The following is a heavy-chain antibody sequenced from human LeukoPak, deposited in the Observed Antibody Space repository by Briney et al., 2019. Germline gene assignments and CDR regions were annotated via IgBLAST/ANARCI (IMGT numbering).Heavy chain of an antibody. V-gene: IGHV3-48*03. CDR1: GFTFRSYE. J-gene: IGHJ6*03. D-gene: IGHD5-18*01. Sequence: PGGSLRLSCAASGFTFRSYEMDWVRQAPGKGLEWVSYISSSGSSIYYADSVKGRFTISRDNAKNSLYLQMNSLRAEDTAVYYCAKNRGETAMVTGNYMDVWGKGTTVTVSS. CDR2: ISSSGSSI. CDR3: AKNRGETAMVTGNYMDV.